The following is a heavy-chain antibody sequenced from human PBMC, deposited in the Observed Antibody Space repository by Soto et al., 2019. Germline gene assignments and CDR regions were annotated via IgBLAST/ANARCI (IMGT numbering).Heavy chain of an antibody. J-gene: IGHJ5*02. CDR2: ISGSGYST. V-gene: IGHV3-23*01. CDR1: GFTFSRFV. CDR3: AKDGETDYYDSTCYYYP. Sequence: GGSLRLSCAASGFTFSRFVMSWVRQAPGRGLEWVSAISGSGYSTYYADSVKDRFTISRDNSKNTFYLHMNSLSAEDTAVYFCAKDGETDYYDSTCYYYPWGQGTVVTFSS. D-gene: IGHD3-22*01.